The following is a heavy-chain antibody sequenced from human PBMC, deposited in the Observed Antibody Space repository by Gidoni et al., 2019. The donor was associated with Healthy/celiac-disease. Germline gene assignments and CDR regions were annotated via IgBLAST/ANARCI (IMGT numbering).Heavy chain of an antibody. CDR2: IYYSGST. J-gene: IGHJ4*02. D-gene: IGHD2-21*02. CDR1: GGSITSYF. V-gene: IGHV4-59*01. CDR3: ARGSTVHAWHFDY. Sequence: QVQLQESGPGLVKPSETLSLTCTVSGGSITSYFWTWIRQPPGEALEWIGYIYYSGSTSYNPSLKSRVTMSVYTSKNQFSLKLRSVTAADTAVYYCARGSTVHAWHFDYWGQGTLVTVSS.